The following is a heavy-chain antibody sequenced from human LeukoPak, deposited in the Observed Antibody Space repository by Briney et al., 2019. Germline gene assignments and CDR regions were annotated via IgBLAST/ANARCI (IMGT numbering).Heavy chain of an antibody. J-gene: IGHJ4*02. Sequence: SETLSLTCAVYGGSFSGYYWSWIRQPPGKGLEWIGEINHSGSTNYNPSLKSRVTISVDTSKNQFSLKLSSVTAADTAVYYCASVFGKGGYGDEDYWGQGTLVTVSS. V-gene: IGHV4-34*01. CDR2: INHSGST. CDR3: ASVFGKGGYGDEDY. CDR1: GGSFSGYY. D-gene: IGHD4-17*01.